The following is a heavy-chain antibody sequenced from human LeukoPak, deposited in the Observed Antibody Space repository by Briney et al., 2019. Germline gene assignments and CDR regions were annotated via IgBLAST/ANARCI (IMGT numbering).Heavy chain of an antibody. D-gene: IGHD3-9*01. CDR1: GFTFSSYG. V-gene: IGHV3-30*02. CDR2: IRYDGSNK. J-gene: IGHJ3*02. CDR3: AKDSRYFDWNDAFDI. Sequence: GGSLRLSCAASGFTFSSYGMHWGRQAPGKGLEWVAFIRYDGSNKYYADSVKGRFTISRDNSKNTLYLQMNSLRAEDTAVYYCAKDSRYFDWNDAFDIWGQGTMVTVSS.